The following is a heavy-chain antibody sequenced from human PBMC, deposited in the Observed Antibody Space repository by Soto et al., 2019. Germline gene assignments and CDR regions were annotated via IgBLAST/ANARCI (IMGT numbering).Heavy chain of an antibody. J-gene: IGHJ4*02. CDR2: RSNSGDDT. CDR3: AKKVGGSHPYDH. Sequence: EVQLLESGGNVVQPGGSLRLSCAASGFTFSTYAMAWVRQAPGKGLEWVSSRSNSGDDTYYADSLKGRFTISRDNAQNTLYLQMNSLRVEDTAVYYCAKKVGGSHPYDHWCQGTLVTVSS. CDR1: GFTFSTYA. V-gene: IGHV3-23*01. D-gene: IGHD1-26*01.